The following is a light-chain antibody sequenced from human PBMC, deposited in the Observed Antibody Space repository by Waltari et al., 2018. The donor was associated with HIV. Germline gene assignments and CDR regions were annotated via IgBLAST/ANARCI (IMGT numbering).Light chain of an antibody. CDR2: RGS. V-gene: IGLV3-25*03. J-gene: IGLJ2*01. CDR1: ELANQY. CDR3: QSAAPNGTSVI. Sequence: SPDLTQAPSVSVSPGQTASIPCSGHELANQYVHWYQEKAGQAPVLVMSRGSERPLGIPERISGSRSGSLATLTITGVLAEDEADYYCQSAAPNGTSVIFGGGTKLTVL.